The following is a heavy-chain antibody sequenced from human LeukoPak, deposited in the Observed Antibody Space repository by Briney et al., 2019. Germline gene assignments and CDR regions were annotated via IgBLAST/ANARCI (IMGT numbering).Heavy chain of an antibody. CDR1: GVSISSYD. Sequence: PSETLCLTCAVSGVSISSYDWSWVRQPPGKGLEWVGYIYYSGSTNYNPSLKSRVTISVDTSKNQFSLKLSSVTAADTAVYYCARADYAILTGYYENEYYFDYWGQGTLVTVSS. D-gene: IGHD3-9*01. J-gene: IGHJ4*02. V-gene: IGHV4-59*01. CDR3: ARADYAILTGYYENEYYFDY. CDR2: IYYSGST.